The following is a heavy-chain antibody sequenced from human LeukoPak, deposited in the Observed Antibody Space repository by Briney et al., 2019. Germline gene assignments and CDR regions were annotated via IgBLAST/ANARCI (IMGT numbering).Heavy chain of an antibody. J-gene: IGHJ3*02. CDR3: AIGPAATNIRPLGI. D-gene: IGHD2-2*01. CDR2: FDPEDGET. CDR1: GYTLTELS. Sequence: ASVKVSCKVSGYTLTELSMHWVRQAPGKGLEWMGGFDPEDGETIYAQKFQGRVTMTEDTSTDTAYMELSSLRSEDTAVYYCAIGPAATNIRPLGIWGQGTMDTVSS. V-gene: IGHV1-24*01.